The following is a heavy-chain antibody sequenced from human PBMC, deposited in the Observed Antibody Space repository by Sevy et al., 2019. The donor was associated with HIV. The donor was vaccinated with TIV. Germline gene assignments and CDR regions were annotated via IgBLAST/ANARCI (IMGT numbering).Heavy chain of an antibody. CDR2: INPNSGGT. V-gene: IGHV1-2*02. Sequence: ASVKVSCKASGGTFSTHGISWVRQAPGQGLEWMGWINPNSGGTNYAQKFQGRVTMTRDTSISTAYMELSRLRSDDTAVYYCARVALPQRNSSGHTVGYYYGMDVWGQGTTVTVSS. D-gene: IGHD3-22*01. CDR1: GGTFSTHG. J-gene: IGHJ6*02. CDR3: ARVALPQRNSSGHTVGYYYGMDV.